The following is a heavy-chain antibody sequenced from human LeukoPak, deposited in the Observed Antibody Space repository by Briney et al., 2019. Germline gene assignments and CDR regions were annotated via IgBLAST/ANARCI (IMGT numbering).Heavy chain of an antibody. D-gene: IGHD3-10*01. CDR3: ATFYGSGKGGAFDI. CDR2: INHDGTEE. J-gene: IGHJ3*02. Sequence: GGSLRLSCVASGFSFSGYWMTWVRQAPGKGLEWVANINHDGTEEYYLDSVKGRFTISRDNAKNSLYLQMNSLRADDTSVYYCATFYGSGKGGAFDIWGQGTMVTVSS. V-gene: IGHV3-7*01. CDR1: GFSFSGYW.